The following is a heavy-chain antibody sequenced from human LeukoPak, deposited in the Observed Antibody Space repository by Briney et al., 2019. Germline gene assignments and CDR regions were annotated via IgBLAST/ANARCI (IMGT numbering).Heavy chain of an antibody. CDR1: GFTFNDYS. Sequence: GGSLRLSCAASGFTFNDYSMHWVRQLPGKGLEWVSLITWNGAGTSYADSVRGRFTISRDNSENSLFLQMTSLIPEDTALYYCAKDVSGGGYTYARESHFDHWGQGTLVTVSS. D-gene: IGHD5-18*01. CDR2: ITWNGAGT. CDR3: AKDVSGGGYTYARESHFDH. J-gene: IGHJ4*02. V-gene: IGHV3-43*01.